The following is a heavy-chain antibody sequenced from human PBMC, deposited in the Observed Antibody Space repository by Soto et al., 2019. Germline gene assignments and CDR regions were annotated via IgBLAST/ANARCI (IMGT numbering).Heavy chain of an antibody. CDR3: ARDRVRMVRGVIIRTYYYYYGMDV. J-gene: IGHJ6*02. CDR1: GFTFSSYW. D-gene: IGHD3-10*01. V-gene: IGHV3-74*01. Sequence: GGSLRLSCAASGFTFSSYWMHWVRQAPGKGLVWVSRINSGGSSTSYADSVKGRFTISRDNAKNTLYLQMNSLRAEDTAVYYCARDRVRMVRGVIIRTYYYYYGMDVWGQGTTVTVSS. CDR2: INSGGSST.